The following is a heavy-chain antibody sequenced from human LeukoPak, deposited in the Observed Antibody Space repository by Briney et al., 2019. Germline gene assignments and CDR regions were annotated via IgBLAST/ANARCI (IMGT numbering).Heavy chain of an antibody. CDR3: AKYSSSSNYYYGMDV. CDR1: GFAFSGYG. D-gene: IGHD6-6*01. J-gene: IGHJ6*02. CDR2: ISYDGNNK. V-gene: IGHV3-30*18. Sequence: GGSLRLSCAASGFAFSGYGMYWVRQAPGKGLEWVALISYDGNNKYYADSVKGRFTISRDNSKNTLYLQMNSLRPEDTAVYYCAKYSSSSNYYYGMDVWGQGTTVTVSS.